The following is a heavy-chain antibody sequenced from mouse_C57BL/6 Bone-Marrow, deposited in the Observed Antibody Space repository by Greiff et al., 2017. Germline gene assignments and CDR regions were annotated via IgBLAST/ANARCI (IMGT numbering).Heavy chain of an antibody. CDR2: IDPEDGET. CDR1: GFNIKDYY. V-gene: IGHV14-2*01. CDR3: ASGGSGYVG. D-gene: IGHD3-2*02. J-gene: IGHJ2*01. Sequence: EVQLQQSGAELVKPGASVKLSCTASGFNIKDYYMHWVKQRTEQGLEWIGRIDPEDGETTYAPQFPGKATITADTSSNTAYLQLHRLTSEDTSVYYSASGGSGYVGWGQGTTLTVSA.